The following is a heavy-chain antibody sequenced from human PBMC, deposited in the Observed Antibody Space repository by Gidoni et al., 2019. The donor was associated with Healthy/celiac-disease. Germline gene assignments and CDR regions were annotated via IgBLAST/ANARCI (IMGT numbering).Heavy chain of an antibody. CDR1: GYTFTGYY. CDR2: INPNSGGT. Sequence: QVQLVQSGAEVKKPGASVKVSCKASGYTFTGYYLHWVRQAPGQGLEWMGWINPNSGGTNYAQKFQGRVTMTRDTSISTAYMELSRLRSDDTAVYYCARDRAGCSSTSCPPRWFDPWGQGTLVTVSS. CDR3: ARDRAGCSSTSCPPRWFDP. D-gene: IGHD2-2*01. V-gene: IGHV1-2*02. J-gene: IGHJ5*02.